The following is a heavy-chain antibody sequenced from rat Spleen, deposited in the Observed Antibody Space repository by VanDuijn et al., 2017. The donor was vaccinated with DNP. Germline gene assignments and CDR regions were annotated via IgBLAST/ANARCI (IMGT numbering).Heavy chain of an antibody. CDR2: IHTGIGGT. D-gene: IGHD1-12*02. Sequence: QVQLQQSGAELAKPGSSVKTSCKASGYTFTNYYIGWIKQTTGQGLEYIGYIHTGIGGTSYSEKFKGRATLTVDKSSNTAFMQLSSLTPDDSAVYYCASGGRGIWFAYWAQGTLVTVSS. CDR1: GYTFTNYY. CDR3: ASGGRGIWFAY. J-gene: IGHJ3*01. V-gene: IGHV1-43*01.